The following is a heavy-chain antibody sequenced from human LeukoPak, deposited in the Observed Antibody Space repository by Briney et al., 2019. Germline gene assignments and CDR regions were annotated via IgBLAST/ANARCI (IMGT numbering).Heavy chain of an antibody. D-gene: IGHD4-17*01. J-gene: IGHJ4*02. CDR2: FDPEDGET. Sequence: ASVKVSCKVSGYTLTELSMHWVRQAPGKGLEWMGGFDPEDGETIYAQKFQGRVTMTEDTSTDTAYMELSSLRSEDTAVYYCATVSDYGDYFDYWGQGTLVTVSS. V-gene: IGHV1-24*01. CDR3: ATVSDYGDYFDY. CDR1: GYTLTELS.